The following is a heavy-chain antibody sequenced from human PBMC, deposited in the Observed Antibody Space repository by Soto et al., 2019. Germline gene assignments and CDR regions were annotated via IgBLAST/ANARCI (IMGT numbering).Heavy chain of an antibody. CDR3: AGGWAVRTNWFDL. J-gene: IGHJ5*02. V-gene: IGHV1-3*01. D-gene: IGHD3-16*01. Sequence: QVQLVQSGAEVKKPGASVKVSCKASGYTFTSYAMHWVRQAPGQRLEWMGWINAGNGNTKYSQKFQGRVTITRDTSASTAYMQLSSLRSEDTAVYYCAGGWAVRTNWFDLWGQGTLVTVSS. CDR2: INAGNGNT. CDR1: GYTFTSYA.